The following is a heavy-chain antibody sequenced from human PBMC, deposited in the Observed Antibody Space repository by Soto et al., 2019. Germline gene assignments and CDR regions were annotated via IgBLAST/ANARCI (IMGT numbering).Heavy chain of an antibody. V-gene: IGHV1-46*01. CDR1: GGTFTSYY. J-gene: IGHJ1*01. Sequence: QVQLVQSGAEVKKPGSSVKVSCKASGGTFTSYYMHWVRQAPGQGLEWMGIINPSGGSTSYAQKFQGRVTMTRDTSTSTVYMELSSLRSEDTAVYYCARGTQGYCSGGSCLEYFQHWGQGTLVTVSS. CDR2: INPSGGST. CDR3: ARGTQGYCSGGSCLEYFQH. D-gene: IGHD2-15*01.